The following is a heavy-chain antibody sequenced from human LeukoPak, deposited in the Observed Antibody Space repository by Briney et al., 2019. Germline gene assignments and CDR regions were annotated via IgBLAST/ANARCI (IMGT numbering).Heavy chain of an antibody. J-gene: IGHJ4*02. CDR1: GFTFTNHG. V-gene: IGHV3-23*01. Sequence: PGGSLRLSCGASGFTFTNHGTSWVRQAPGKGLEWLSGISPRGGGTYYADSVKGRFTISRDDSKSTLSLQMNSLRVEDTAVYYCARDLAWGAFDYWGQGTLVSVSS. CDR3: ARDLAWGAFDY. CDR2: ISPRGGGT. D-gene: IGHD7-27*01.